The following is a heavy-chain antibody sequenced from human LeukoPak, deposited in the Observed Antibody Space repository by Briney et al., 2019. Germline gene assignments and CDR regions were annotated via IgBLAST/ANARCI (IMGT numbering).Heavy chain of an antibody. CDR3: ARYAVVAAMNLFDP. V-gene: IGHV1-8*01. J-gene: IGHJ5*02. CDR2: MDPNSGNT. Sequence: GASVKVSCKASGYTFTSYDINWVRQATGQGLEWVGWMDPNSGNTGYAQKFQGRVTMTRNTSISTAYMELSSLRSEDTAVYYCARYAVVAAMNLFDPGGQGTLVIVSS. CDR1: GYTFTSYD. D-gene: IGHD2-15*01.